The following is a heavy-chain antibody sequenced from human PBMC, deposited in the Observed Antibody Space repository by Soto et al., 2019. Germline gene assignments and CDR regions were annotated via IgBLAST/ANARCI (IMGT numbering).Heavy chain of an antibody. CDR2: ISWNSGSI. Sequence: EVQLVESGGGLVQPGRSLRLSCAASGFTFDDYAMHWVRQAPGKGLEWVSGISWNSGSIGYADSVKGRFTISRDNAKNSLYLQMNSLRAEDTALYYCAKERYSSGWYEYYYGMDVWGQGTTVTVSS. CDR3: AKERYSSGWYEYYYGMDV. J-gene: IGHJ6*02. CDR1: GFTFDDYA. V-gene: IGHV3-9*01. D-gene: IGHD6-19*01.